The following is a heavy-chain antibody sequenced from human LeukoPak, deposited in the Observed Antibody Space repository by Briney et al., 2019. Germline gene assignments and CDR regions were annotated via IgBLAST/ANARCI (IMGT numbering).Heavy chain of an antibody. J-gene: IGHJ4*02. D-gene: IGHD6-13*01. CDR1: GGTFSSYA. Sequence: SVKVSCKASGGTFSSYAISWVRRAPGQGLEWMGGIIPIFGTANYAQKFQGRVTITTDESTSTAYMELSSLRSEDTAVYYCARDPSSSWGRQDSGDYWGQGTLVTVSS. V-gene: IGHV1-69*05. CDR3: ARDPSSSWGRQDSGDY. CDR2: IIPIFGTA.